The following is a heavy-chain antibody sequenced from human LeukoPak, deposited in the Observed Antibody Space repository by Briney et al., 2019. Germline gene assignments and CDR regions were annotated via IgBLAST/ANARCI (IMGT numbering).Heavy chain of an antibody. CDR3: TRTRWTSGYYFDY. CDR2: ISSSGSTI. D-gene: IGHD3-22*01. Sequence: PGGSLRLSCAASGFTFSDYYMSWIRQAPGKGLEWVSYISSSGSTIYYADSVKGRFTISRDNSKNTLFLQMNSLRVEDTAVYYCTRTRWTSGYYFDYWGQGTLVTVSS. CDR1: GFTFSDYY. J-gene: IGHJ4*02. V-gene: IGHV3-11*01.